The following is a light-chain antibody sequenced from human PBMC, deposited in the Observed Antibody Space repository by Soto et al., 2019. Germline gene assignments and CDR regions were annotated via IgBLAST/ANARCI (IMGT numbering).Light chain of an antibody. CDR3: CSYASSTSYV. CDR1: SSDVGGYNF. Sequence: QSVLTQPASVSGSPGQSITISCTGTSSDVGGYNFVSWYQQHPGKAPKPMIYDVSTRPSGVSNRFSGSKSGTTASLTISGLQAEDEADYYCCSYASSTSYVFGTGTKVTVL. CDR2: DVS. J-gene: IGLJ1*01. V-gene: IGLV2-14*01.